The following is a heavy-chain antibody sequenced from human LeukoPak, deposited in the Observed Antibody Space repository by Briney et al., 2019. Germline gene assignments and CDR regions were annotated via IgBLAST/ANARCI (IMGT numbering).Heavy chain of an antibody. J-gene: IGHJ6*03. D-gene: IGHD3-10*01. CDR2: VIPLLNTP. Sequence: SVKVSCKASGDISNNYVVTWVRQAPGQGLEWMGGVIPLLNTPNYAQRFQGRVTITTDQSTHTSYMELRSLRSEDTAVYYCARVDRNHFYIDVWGRGTTFTVSS. V-gene: IGHV1-69*05. CDR1: GDISNNYV. CDR3: ARVDRNHFYIDV.